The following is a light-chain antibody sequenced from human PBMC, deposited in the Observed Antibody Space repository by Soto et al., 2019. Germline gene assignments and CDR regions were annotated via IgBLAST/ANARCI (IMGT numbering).Light chain of an antibody. CDR3: QQYGSSPPT. J-gene: IGKJ1*01. V-gene: IGKV3D-20*01. CDR1: QSVSSSY. CDR2: DAS. Sequence: ESVLTHSPATLSLSPVERATLSCGASQSVSSSYLAWYQQKPGLAPRLLIYDASSRATGIPDRFSGSGSGTDFTLTISRLEPEDFAVYYCQQYGSSPPTFGQGTKVDIK.